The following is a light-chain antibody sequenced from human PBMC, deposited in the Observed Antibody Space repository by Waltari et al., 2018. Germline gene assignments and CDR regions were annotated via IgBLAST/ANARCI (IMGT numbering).Light chain of an antibody. CDR3: CSYAGNRSVL. CDR1: SSAVGTYNL. CDR2: EVT. V-gene: IGLV2-23*02. J-gene: IGLJ2*01. Sequence: QSALTQPASVSGSPGQSVTVSCSGSSSAVGTYNLVPWYQRHPGKAPKLLIYEVTLRPSGVSNRFSGSKSGNTASLTVSGLQAEDEAEYSCCSYAGNRSVLFGGGTKLIVL.